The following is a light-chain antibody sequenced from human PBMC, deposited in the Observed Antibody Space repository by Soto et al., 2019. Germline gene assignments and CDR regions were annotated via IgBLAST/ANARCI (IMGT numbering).Light chain of an antibody. CDR2: GAS. CDR3: QQYGSSPLT. CDR1: QSVTSSY. Sequence: LGLTQSPGTLSLSPGERATLSGRASQSVTSSYLDWYQQKPGQAPRLLIYGASSRATGIPDRFSGSGSGTDFTLTISRLEPEDFAVYYCQQYGSSPLTFGGGTKVEIK. V-gene: IGKV3-20*01. J-gene: IGKJ4*01.